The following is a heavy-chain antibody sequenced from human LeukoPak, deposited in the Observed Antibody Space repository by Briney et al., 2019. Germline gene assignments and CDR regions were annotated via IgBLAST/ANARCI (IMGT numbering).Heavy chain of an antibody. CDR2: ISSSGSTI. CDR3: ARDRLFGNLPDY. V-gene: IGHV3-48*03. D-gene: IGHD1-7*01. J-gene: IGHJ4*02. Sequence: GGSLRLSCAASGFTFSSYEMNWVRQAPGKGLEWVSYISSSGSTIYYADSVKGRFTIPRDNAKNSLNLQMNSLRAEDTAVYYCARDRLFGNLPDYWDQGTLVTVSS. CDR1: GFTFSSYE.